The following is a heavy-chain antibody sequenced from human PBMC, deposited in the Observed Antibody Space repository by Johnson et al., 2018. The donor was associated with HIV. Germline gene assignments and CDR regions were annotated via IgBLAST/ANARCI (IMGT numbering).Heavy chain of an antibody. CDR3: ARDFNSGSPDGAFDI. CDR1: GFTFSSYA. Sequence: VQLVESGGGVVQPGRSLRLSCAASGFTFSSYAMTWVRQAPGNGLEWVSLIRWDGAVTHYVDSVTGRFTISRDNSRNSLYLQMNSLTPEDTALYYCARDFNSGSPDGAFDIWGQGTMVTVSS. V-gene: IGHV3-43D*03. D-gene: IGHD4-23*01. CDR2: IRWDGAVT. J-gene: IGHJ3*02.